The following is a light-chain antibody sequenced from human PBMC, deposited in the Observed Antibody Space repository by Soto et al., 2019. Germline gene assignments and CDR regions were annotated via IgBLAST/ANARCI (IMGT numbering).Light chain of an antibody. CDR3: QTKDRTGGCV. V-gene: IGLV3-25*02. Sequence: SYELTQRPSVSVSPGQTATITCSGDPLAKEYAHWYQQKSGQAPVLVICKDTERPSGIPERFSGSSSGTTVTLTIRGVRTEDEAEYYCQTKDRTGGCVFGTGTKVTVL. CDR2: KDT. CDR1: PLAKEY. J-gene: IGLJ1*01.